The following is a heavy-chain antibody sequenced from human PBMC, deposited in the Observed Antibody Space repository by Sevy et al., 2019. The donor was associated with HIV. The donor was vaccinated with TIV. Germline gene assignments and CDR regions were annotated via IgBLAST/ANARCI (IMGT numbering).Heavy chain of an antibody. V-gene: IGHV3-30*02. CDR2: IRNDGSTK. Sequence: GGSLRLSCAASGFIFKSYGMHWVRQAPGKGLEWVTFIRNDGSTKYYADSVRGRFTASRDNSKNTLYLQMNSLRPEDTAVYYCVKGPHPAVTTSYALDVWGQVTTVTVSS. CDR1: GFIFKSYG. D-gene: IGHD4-17*01. CDR3: VKGPHPAVTTSYALDV. J-gene: IGHJ6*02.